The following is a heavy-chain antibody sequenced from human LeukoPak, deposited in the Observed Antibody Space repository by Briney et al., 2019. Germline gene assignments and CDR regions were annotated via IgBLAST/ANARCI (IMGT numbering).Heavy chain of an antibody. CDR1: GGSISSGSYY. Sequence: SQTLSLTCTVSGGSISSGSYYWSWIRQPAGKRLEWIGRIYTSGSTNYNPSLKSRVTISVDTSKNQFSLKLSSVTAADTAVYYCATQHIVVVTATEFDPWGQGTLVTVSS. J-gene: IGHJ5*02. V-gene: IGHV4-61*02. CDR2: IYTSGST. CDR3: ATQHIVVVTATEFDP. D-gene: IGHD2-21*02.